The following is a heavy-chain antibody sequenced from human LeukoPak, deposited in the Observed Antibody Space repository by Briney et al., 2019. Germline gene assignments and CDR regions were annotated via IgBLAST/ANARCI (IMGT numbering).Heavy chain of an antibody. D-gene: IGHD3-16*02. J-gene: IGHJ3*02. Sequence: GASVKVSCKVSGYTLTELSMHWVRQAPGKGLEWMGGFDPEDGETICAQKFQGRVTMTEDTSTDTAYMELSSLRSEDTAVYYCATAGFGGVIADAFDIWGQGTMVTVSS. CDR1: GYTLTELS. V-gene: IGHV1-24*01. CDR2: FDPEDGET. CDR3: ATAGFGGVIADAFDI.